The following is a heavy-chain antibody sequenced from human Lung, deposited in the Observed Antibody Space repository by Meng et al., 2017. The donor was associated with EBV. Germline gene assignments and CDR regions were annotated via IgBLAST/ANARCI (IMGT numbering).Heavy chain of an antibody. V-gene: IGHV4-31*01. Sequence: VPLDALGPARVKPSQALSLTCTFSGRSISRVTHYCSCIRQHPGKSLEWIGYIYYSVSTYYTPSLKSLVSISVDTSNNQFSLKLSSVTAAATAVYYCARAVGTGYFDYWGQGTLVTVSS. D-gene: IGHD3-10*01. CDR2: IYYSVST. CDR1: GRSISRVTHY. J-gene: IGHJ4*02. CDR3: ARAVGTGYFDY.